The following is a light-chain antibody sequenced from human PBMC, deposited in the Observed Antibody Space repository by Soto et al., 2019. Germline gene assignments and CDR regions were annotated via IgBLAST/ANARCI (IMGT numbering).Light chain of an antibody. Sequence: DIVMTQSPDSLAVSLGERATMNCKSSQSVLYSSNNQNYLAWYQQKPGQPPKLLIYWASTRASGVPDRFSGSGSGADLTLTISSLQAEDVALYYCQQYYSSPRTFGQGTKVDIK. CDR1: QSVLYSSNNQNY. J-gene: IGKJ1*01. V-gene: IGKV4-1*01. CDR2: WAS. CDR3: QQYYSSPRT.